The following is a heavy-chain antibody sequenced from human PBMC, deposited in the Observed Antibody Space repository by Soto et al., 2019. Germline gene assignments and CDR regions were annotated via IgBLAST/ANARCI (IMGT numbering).Heavy chain of an antibody. Sequence: QVQLVESGGGVVQPGRSLRLSCAASGFTFRNYGMHWVRQAPGKGLGWMAVIWYDGSNKDYADSMKVRFTLSRDNSKNTLYMQMNSLRDEETAVYYCARGRDGYNPDSWGQGTLVTGSS. J-gene: IGHJ4*02. CDR1: GFTFRNYG. V-gene: IGHV3-33*01. D-gene: IGHD5-12*01. CDR3: ARGRDGYNPDS. CDR2: IWYDGSNK.